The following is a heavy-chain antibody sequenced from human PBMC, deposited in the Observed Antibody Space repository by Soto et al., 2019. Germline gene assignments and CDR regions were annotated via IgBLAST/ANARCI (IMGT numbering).Heavy chain of an antibody. CDR2: ISYDGTNK. CDR1: GFSIGGYG. Sequence: QVQLVESGGGVVHPGRSLRLSCAASGFSIGGYGMHWVRQAPGKGLEWVALISYDGTNKFYADSVKGRFTITRDNSKNTLYLQMNSLRAEDTALYYCSNLVYSSGLSADYWGQGTLVTVSS. J-gene: IGHJ4*02. CDR3: SNLVYSSGLSADY. V-gene: IGHV3-30*18. D-gene: IGHD6-19*01.